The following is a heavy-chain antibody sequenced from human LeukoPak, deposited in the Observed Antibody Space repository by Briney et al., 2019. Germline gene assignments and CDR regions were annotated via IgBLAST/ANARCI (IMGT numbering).Heavy chain of an antibody. Sequence: GGSLRLSCAASGFTVSSNYMSWVRQAPGKGLEWVSVIYSGGSTYYADSVKGRFTIPRDNSKNTLYLQMNSLRAEDTAVYYCARETVGYCTNGVCSGWFDPWGQGTLVTVSS. J-gene: IGHJ5*02. CDR2: IYSGGST. V-gene: IGHV3-53*01. CDR1: GFTVSSNY. D-gene: IGHD2-8*01. CDR3: ARETVGYCTNGVCSGWFDP.